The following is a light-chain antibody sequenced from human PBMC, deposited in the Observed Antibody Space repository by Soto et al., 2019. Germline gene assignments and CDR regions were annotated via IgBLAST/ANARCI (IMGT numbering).Light chain of an antibody. CDR2: WAS. CDR3: QQYYTTLALT. J-gene: IGKJ4*01. CDR1: QSVLYSSNNKNY. V-gene: IGKV4-1*01. Sequence: DIVMTQSPDSLAVSLGETATINCKSSQSVLYSSNNKNYLAWYQQKPGQPPKLLIYWASTRESGVPDRFSGSGSRADFTLTISSLQAEDVAVYYCQQYYTTLALTFGGGTKVDIK.